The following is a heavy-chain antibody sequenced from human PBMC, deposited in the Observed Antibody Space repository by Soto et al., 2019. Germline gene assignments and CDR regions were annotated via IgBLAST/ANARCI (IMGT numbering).Heavy chain of an antibody. V-gene: IGHV4-31*03. D-gene: IGHD3-9*01. CDR1: GASISSGGYY. Sequence: SETLSLTCTVSGASISSGGYYWGWLRQVPGKGLEYIGYIFHSGSSYYNPSLKSRITMSVDTSTNQFSLKLSSVTVADTAVYYCARKRQFEAHFFDPWGQGTLVTVS. CDR2: IFHSGSS. CDR3: ARKRQFEAHFFDP. J-gene: IGHJ5*02.